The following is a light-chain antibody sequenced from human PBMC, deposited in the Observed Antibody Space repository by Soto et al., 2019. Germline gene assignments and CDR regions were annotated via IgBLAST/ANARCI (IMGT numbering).Light chain of an antibody. CDR3: QQRSSWPLT. J-gene: IGKJ4*01. Sequence: EIVLTQSPATLSLSPGERATLSCRASQSVNSYLAWYQQKPGQAPRLLIYDASNRATGIPARFSGSGSGTDFTLTISSLEPEDFVVYCCQQRSSWPLTFGGGTKVEIK. CDR2: DAS. V-gene: IGKV3-11*01. CDR1: QSVNSY.